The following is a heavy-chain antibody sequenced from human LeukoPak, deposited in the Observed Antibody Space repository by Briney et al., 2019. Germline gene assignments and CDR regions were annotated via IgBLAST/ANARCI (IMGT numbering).Heavy chain of an antibody. Sequence: SETLSLTCTVSGGSISSYYWHWIRQPPGKGLEWIGYLYYSGNTYYNPSLKSRVTMSVDTSKNQFSLKLSSVTAADTAVYFCARAAYCGGDCYYYFDYWGQGTLVTVS. CDR2: LYYSGNT. V-gene: IGHV4-59*01. CDR1: GGSISSYY. D-gene: IGHD2-21*02. CDR3: ARAAYCGGDCYYYFDY. J-gene: IGHJ4*02.